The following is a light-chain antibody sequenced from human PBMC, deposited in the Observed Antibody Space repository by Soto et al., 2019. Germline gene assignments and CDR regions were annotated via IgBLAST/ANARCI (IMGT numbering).Light chain of an antibody. CDR3: QQYENYWT. CDR2: DVS. V-gene: IGKV1-5*01. J-gene: IGKJ1*01. Sequence: DIQMTQSPSTLSASVGDRVTITCRASQSIGDSLAWYQQKPGKAPYLLISDVSSLERGVPSRFSGSGSGTEFTLTISSMQPDDFATYYCQQYENYWTFGQGTKVDNK. CDR1: QSIGDS.